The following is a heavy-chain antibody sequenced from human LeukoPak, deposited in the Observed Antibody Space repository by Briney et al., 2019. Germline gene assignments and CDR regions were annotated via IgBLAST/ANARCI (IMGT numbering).Heavy chain of an antibody. CDR3: ARGVIDYGDYVAGAHDY. CDR1: GFTFSRYD. Sequence: ESGGSLRLSCVASGFTFSRYDMSWVRQAPGKGLEYVSAISGNGGSTYYANSVKGRFTISRDNSKNTLYLQMGSLRAEDMAVYYCARGVIDYGDYVAGAHDYWGQGTLVTVSS. V-gene: IGHV3-64*01. J-gene: IGHJ4*02. D-gene: IGHD4-17*01. CDR2: ISGNGGST.